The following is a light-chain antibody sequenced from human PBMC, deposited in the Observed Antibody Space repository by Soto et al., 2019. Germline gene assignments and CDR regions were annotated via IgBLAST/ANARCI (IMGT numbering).Light chain of an antibody. CDR2: DAS. Sequence: EVVLTQSPATLSLSPGERATLSCRASQNINTILAWYQQKPGQAPRLLFHDASNRATDIPARFSGSGSGTDFTLTISSLEPEDFAVYYCQQRNNWLWTFGQGTKVEIK. V-gene: IGKV3-11*01. J-gene: IGKJ1*01. CDR3: QQRNNWLWT. CDR1: QNINTI.